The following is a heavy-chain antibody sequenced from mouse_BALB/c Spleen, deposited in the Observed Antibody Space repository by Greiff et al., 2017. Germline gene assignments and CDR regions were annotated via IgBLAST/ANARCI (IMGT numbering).Heavy chain of an antibody. CDR3: ARDGSRRWYFDV. J-gene: IGHJ1*01. D-gene: IGHD1-1*01. CDR2: INPGSGGT. V-gene: IGHV1-54*01. CDR1: GYAFTNYL. Sequence: VQLQQSGAELVRPGTSVKVSCKASGYAFTNYLIEWVKQRPGQGLEWIGVINPGSGGTNYNEKFKGKATLTADKSSSTAYMQLSSLTSDDSAVYFCARDGSRRWYFDVWGAGTTGTVSS.